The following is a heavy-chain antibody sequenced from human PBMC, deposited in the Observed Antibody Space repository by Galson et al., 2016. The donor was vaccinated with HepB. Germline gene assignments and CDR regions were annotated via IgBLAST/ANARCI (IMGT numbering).Heavy chain of an antibody. J-gene: IGHJ4*02. D-gene: IGHD6-13*01. V-gene: IGHV3-49*04. CDR2: IRNKAYGGTT. Sequence: SLRLSCAASGFTFGDYAMSWVRQAPGKGLEWIGFIRNKAYGGTTEYAASVKGRFTISSDDSKSIAYLQMNSLKAEDTAVYYCTRAEFSSTWYHFDYWGQGTLVTVSS. CDR1: GFTFGDYA. CDR3: TRAEFSSTWYHFDY.